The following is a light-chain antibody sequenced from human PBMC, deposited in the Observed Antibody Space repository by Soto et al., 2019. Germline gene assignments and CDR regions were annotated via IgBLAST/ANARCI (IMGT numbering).Light chain of an antibody. CDR1: QSVSSN. V-gene: IGKV3-15*01. CDR2: GAS. Sequence: EIVMTQCPATLSVSPGERATLSCRASQSVSSNLAWYQQKPGQAPRLLIYGASTRATGIPARFSGSGSGTEFTLTISRMQSEDFAAYYCQQYNNCPYTFGQGTKVDIK. CDR3: QQYNNCPYT. J-gene: IGKJ2*01.